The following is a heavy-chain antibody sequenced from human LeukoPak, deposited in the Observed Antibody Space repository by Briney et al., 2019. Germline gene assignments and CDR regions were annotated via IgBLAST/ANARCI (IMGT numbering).Heavy chain of an antibody. CDR3: ETLLSPSYHFHF. J-gene: IGHJ4*02. CDR1: GGSISSGGYS. Sequence: TLSLTCAVSGGSISSGGYSCGSIRQPPGKGLGWVGCIYYSGSTYYNPSLKSRVTISVDPSQNQFFLKLSSVTAEGTAVSFCETLLSPSYHFHFWGQGTLVTVSS. CDR2: IYYSGST. D-gene: IGHD3-10*01. V-gene: IGHV4-30-4*07.